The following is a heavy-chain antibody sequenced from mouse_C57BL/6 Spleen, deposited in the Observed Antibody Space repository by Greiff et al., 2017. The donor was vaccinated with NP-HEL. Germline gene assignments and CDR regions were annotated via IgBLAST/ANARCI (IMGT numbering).Heavy chain of an antibody. CDR3: ASGNYDYAMDY. CDR2: IDPSDSET. D-gene: IGHD2-1*01. Sequence: VQLQQPGAELVRPGSSVKLSCKASGYTFTSYWMHWVKQRPIQGLEWIGNIDPSDSETHYNQKFKDKATLTVDKSSSTAYMQLSSLTSEDSAVYYCASGNYDYAMDYWGQGTSVTVSS. V-gene: IGHV1-52*01. CDR1: GYTFTSYW. J-gene: IGHJ4*01.